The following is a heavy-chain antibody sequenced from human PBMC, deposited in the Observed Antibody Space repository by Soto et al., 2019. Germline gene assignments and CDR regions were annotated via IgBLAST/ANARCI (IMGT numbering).Heavy chain of an antibody. J-gene: IGHJ5*02. Sequence: ASVKVSCKASGGTFSSYAISWVRQAPGQGLEWMGGIIPIFGTANYAQKFHGRVTITADESTSTAYMELSSLRSEDTAVYYCARGTECSGGSCYSGWFNPWGQGTLVTVSS. CDR1: GGTFSSYA. V-gene: IGHV1-69*13. D-gene: IGHD2-15*01. CDR2: IIPIFGTA. CDR3: ARGTECSGGSCYSGWFNP.